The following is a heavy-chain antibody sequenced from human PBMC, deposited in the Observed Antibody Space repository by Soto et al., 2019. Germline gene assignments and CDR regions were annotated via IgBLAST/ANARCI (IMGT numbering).Heavy chain of an antibody. Sequence: SETLSLTCTVSCGSISSYYWSWIRQPPGKGLEWIGYIYYIGSTNYNPSLKSRVTISVDTSKNQFSLKLSSVTAADTAVYYCARGRRRQLLNWFDPWGQGTLVNVSS. CDR1: CGSISSYY. CDR2: IYYIGST. CDR3: ARGRRRQLLNWFDP. D-gene: IGHD2-2*01. J-gene: IGHJ5*02. V-gene: IGHV4-59*01.